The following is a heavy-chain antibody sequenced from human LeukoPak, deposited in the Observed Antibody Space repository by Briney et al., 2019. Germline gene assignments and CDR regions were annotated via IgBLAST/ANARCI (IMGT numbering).Heavy chain of an antibody. CDR1: GGSFSGYY. CDR2: INHSGST. D-gene: IGHD1-26*01. J-gene: IGHJ4*02. V-gene: IGHV4-34*01. CDR3: ARQGATLSDY. Sequence: SETLSLTCAVYGGSFSGYYWSWIRQPPGKGLEWIGEINHSGSTYYNPSLKSRVTISVDTSKNQFSLKLSSVTAADTAVYYCARQGATLSDYWGQGTLVTVSP.